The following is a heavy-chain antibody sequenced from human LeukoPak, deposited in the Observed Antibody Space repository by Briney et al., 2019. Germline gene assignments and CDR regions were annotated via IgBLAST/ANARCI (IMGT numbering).Heavy chain of an antibody. D-gene: IGHD2-2*02. J-gene: IGHJ5*02. V-gene: IGHV4-59*10. Sequence: KPSETLSLTCAVYGGSFSGYYWSWIRQPAGKGLEWIGRIYTSGSTNYNPSLKSRVTMSVDTSKNQFSLKLSSVTAADTAVYYCARGEGYCSSTSCYITWFDPWGQGTLVTVSS. CDR3: ARGEGYCSSTSCYITWFDP. CDR2: IYTSGST. CDR1: GGSFSGYY.